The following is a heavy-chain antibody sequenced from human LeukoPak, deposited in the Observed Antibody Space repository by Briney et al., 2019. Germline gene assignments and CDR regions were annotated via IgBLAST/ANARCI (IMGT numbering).Heavy chain of an antibody. J-gene: IGHJ6*03. CDR1: GDSISNYY. CDR3: ARLGKTYYMDV. Sequence: PSETLSLTCTVSGDSISNYYWPWIRQTPGKGLEWIGNLYHSGAADCNPSLKPRVTTSVDTSKDQFSLSLRSSTAADTAVYFCARLGKTYYMDVWGTGTTVTVSS. V-gene: IGHV4-59*08. CDR2: LYHSGAA. D-gene: IGHD1/OR15-1a*01.